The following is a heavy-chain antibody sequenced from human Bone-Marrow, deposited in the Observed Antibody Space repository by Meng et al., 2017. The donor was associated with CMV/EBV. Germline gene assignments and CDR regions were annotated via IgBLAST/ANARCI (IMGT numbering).Heavy chain of an antibody. CDR3: ARESASVIVGAAYNWFDP. D-gene: IGHD1-26*01. CDR1: GYTFTSYY. V-gene: IGHV1-46*01. Sequence: ASVQESCKASGYTFTSYYMHWVRQAPGQGLEWMGIINPSGGSTSYAQKFQGRVTMTRDTSTSTVYMELNSLRSEDTAVYYCARESASVIVGAAYNWFDPWGQGTLVTVSS. J-gene: IGHJ5*02. CDR2: INPSGGST.